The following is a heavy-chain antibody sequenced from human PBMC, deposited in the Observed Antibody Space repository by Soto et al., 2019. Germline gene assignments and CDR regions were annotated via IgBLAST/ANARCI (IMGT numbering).Heavy chain of an antibody. J-gene: IGHJ4*02. V-gene: IGHV3-49*03. Sequence: PGGSLRLSCSASGFTFGGNAMNWFRQAPGKGLEWVGFIRSRAYGGTTEYAASVKGRFTISRDDSKSIAYLQMNSLKTEDTAVYYCTRDYLSPSSGRYYFDYWGQGTLVTVSS. CDR3: TRDYLSPSSGRYYFDY. D-gene: IGHD6-19*01. CDR1: GFTFGGNA. CDR2: IRSRAYGGTT.